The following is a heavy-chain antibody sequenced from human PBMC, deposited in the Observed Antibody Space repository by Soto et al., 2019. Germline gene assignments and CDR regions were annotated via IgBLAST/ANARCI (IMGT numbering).Heavy chain of an antibody. CDR2: INPSGGST. J-gene: IGHJ5*02. CDR1: GYTFTSYY. CDR3: ARGSDSRSRRRWFAP. D-gene: IGHD1-26*01. V-gene: IGHV1-46*01. Sequence: SVKVSCKASGYTFTSYYMHWVRQAPGQGLEWMGIINPSGGSTSYAQKFQGRVTMTRDTSTSTVYMALRCLRSEDTAVYYCARGSDSRSRRRWFAPWGQGTLVTVSS.